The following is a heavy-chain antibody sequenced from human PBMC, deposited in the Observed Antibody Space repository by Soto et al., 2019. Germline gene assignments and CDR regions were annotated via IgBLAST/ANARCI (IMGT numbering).Heavy chain of an antibody. D-gene: IGHD3-10*01. Sequence: QVQLQESGPGLVKPSETLSLTCTVSGDPINTYFWSWIRQPPGKGLAWIGYIYYSRSTNYNPSIKSRVNIAAHTTKNQFALKLSSVTAADTAVYYCSRGLWSGESPWYDPWGQGTLVTVSS. CDR1: GDPINTYF. CDR3: SRGLWSGESPWYDP. J-gene: IGHJ5*02. CDR2: IYYSRST. V-gene: IGHV4-59*01.